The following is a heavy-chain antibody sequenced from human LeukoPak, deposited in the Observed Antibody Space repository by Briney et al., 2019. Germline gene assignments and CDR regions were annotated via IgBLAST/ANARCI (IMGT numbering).Heavy chain of an antibody. CDR3: ARDGDTAMVSFYDI. CDR2: IIPIFGTA. V-gene: IGHV1-69*06. J-gene: IGHJ3*02. CDR1: GGTFSSYA. Sequence: SVKVSCKASGGTFSSYAISWVRQAPGQGLEWMGGIIPIFGTANYAQKFQGRVTITADKSTSTAYMELSSLTYEDTAMYYCARDGDTAMVSFYDIWGQGTKVTVSS. D-gene: IGHD5-18*01.